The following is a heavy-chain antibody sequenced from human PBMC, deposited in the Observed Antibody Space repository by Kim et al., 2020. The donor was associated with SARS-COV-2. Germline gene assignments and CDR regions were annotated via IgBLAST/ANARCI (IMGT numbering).Heavy chain of an antibody. J-gene: IGHJ4*02. CDR2: IYYSGST. Sequence: SETLSLTCTVSGGSISSSSYYWGWIRQPPGKGLEWIGSIYYSGSTYYNPSLKSRVTISVDTSKNQFSLKLSSVTAADTAVYYCARHTPNYYDSSGYLDYWGQGTLVTVSS. V-gene: IGHV4-39*01. CDR1: GGSISSSSYY. CDR3: ARHTPNYYDSSGYLDY. D-gene: IGHD3-22*01.